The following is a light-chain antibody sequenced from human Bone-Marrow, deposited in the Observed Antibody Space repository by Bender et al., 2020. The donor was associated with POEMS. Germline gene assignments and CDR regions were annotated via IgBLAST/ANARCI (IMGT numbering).Light chain of an antibody. CDR1: SGSIASNF. CDR2: EDN. CDR3: QSYNSTNPHWV. V-gene: IGLV6-57*01. J-gene: IGLJ3*02. Sequence: NFMLTQPHSVSEFPGKTVTISCTRSSGSIASNFVQWYQQRPGSSPTTVIFEDNLRPSGVPDRFSGSVDSSSNSASLTISGLKTEDEADYYCQSYNSTNPHWVFGGGTKLTVL.